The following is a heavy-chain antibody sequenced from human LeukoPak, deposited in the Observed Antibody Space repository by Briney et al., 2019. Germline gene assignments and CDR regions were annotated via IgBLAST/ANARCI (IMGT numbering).Heavy chain of an antibody. V-gene: IGHV3-23*01. J-gene: IGHJ1*01. Sequence: GGSLRLSCAASGFTFSSYAMSWVRQAPGKGLEWVSGISGSSGSTFYADSVKDRFIISRDNSTNKLYLQMNSLRAGDTAVYYCVKDHPRATRIEVSGGDHWAQGTLVTVSS. CDR3: VKDHPRATRIEVSGGDH. CDR2: ISGSSGST. D-gene: IGHD3-22*01. CDR1: GFTFSSYA.